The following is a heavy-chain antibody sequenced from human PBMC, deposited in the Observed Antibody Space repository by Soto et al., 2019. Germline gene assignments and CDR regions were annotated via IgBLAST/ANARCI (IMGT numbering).Heavy chain of an antibody. CDR2: ISYDGSNK. D-gene: IGHD2-2*03. Sequence: QVQLVESGGGVVQPGRSLRLSCAASGFTFSSYAMHWVRQAPSKGLEWVAVISYDGSNKYYADSVKGRFTISRDNSKNTLYLQMNSLRAEDTAVYYCARDGYCSSTSCYYGMDVWGQGTTVTVSS. CDR3: ARDGYCSSTSCYYGMDV. V-gene: IGHV3-30-3*01. J-gene: IGHJ6*02. CDR1: GFTFSSYA.